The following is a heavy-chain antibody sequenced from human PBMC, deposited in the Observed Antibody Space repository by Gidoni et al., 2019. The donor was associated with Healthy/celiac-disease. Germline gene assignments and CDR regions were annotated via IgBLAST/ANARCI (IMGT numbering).Heavy chain of an antibody. J-gene: IGHJ4*02. CDR1: GGTFSSYT. CDR3: ARDASVLLDY. Sequence: QVQLVQSGAEVKTPGSSVKVSCKASGGTFSSYTISWVRQAPGQGLEWLGRILPILGIANYAQKFQGRVTITADKSTSTAYMELSSLRSEDTAVYYCARDASVLLDYWGQGTLVTVSS. CDR2: ILPILGIA. V-gene: IGHV1-69*08.